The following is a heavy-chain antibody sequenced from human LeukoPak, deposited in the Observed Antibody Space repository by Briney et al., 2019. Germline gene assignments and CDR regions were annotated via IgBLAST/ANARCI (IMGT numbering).Heavy chain of an antibody. V-gene: IGHV3-23*01. CDR1: GFTFSSYA. CDR2: ISGSGGST. D-gene: IGHD6-19*01. J-gene: IGHJ4*02. CDR3: ASRIAVAGNVGY. Sequence: GGSLRLSCAASGFTFSSYAMSWVRQAPGKGLEWVSAISGSGGSTYYADSVKGRFTISRDNSKNTLYLQMNSLRAEDTAVYYCASRIAVAGNVGYWGQGTLVTVSS.